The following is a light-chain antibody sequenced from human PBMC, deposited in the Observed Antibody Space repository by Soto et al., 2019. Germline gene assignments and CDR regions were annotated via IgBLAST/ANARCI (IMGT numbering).Light chain of an antibody. J-gene: IGLJ2*01. V-gene: IGLV2-11*01. CDR1: SSDVGGYNY. CDR2: DVS. CDR3: CSYAGSYTWV. Sequence: QSVLTQPHSVSGSPGQSVTISCTGTSSDVGGYNYVSWYQQHPGKAPKLMIYDVSKRPSGVPDRFSGSKSGNTASLTISGLQAEDEADYYCCSYAGSYTWVFGGGTKVTVL.